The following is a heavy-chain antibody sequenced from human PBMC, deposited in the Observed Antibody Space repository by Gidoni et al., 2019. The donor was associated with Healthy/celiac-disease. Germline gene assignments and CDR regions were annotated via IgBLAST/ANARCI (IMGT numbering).Heavy chain of an antibody. Sequence: EVQLLESGGGLVQPGVSLRLSCAASGFTFSSYPMSGVRQAPGKGVGWGSAIRGSGGSKYNADSVKGRFTISRDNSKNTLYLQMNSLRAEDTAVYYCAKHGLRYFDWLKYYFDYWGQGTLVTVSS. CDR3: AKHGLRYFDWLKYYFDY. V-gene: IGHV3-23*01. CDR2: IRGSGGSK. D-gene: IGHD3-9*01. CDR1: GFTFSSYP. J-gene: IGHJ4*02.